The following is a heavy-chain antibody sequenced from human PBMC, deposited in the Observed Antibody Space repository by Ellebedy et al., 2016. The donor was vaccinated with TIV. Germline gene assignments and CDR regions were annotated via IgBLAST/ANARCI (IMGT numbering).Heavy chain of an antibody. D-gene: IGHD1/OR15-1a*01. CDR2: IKRDGSEK. CDR1: GFTFSTLW. Sequence: PGGFLRLSCAASGFTFSTLWMSWVRQAPGKGLEWVANIKRDGSEKFYVDSVKGRFTISRDNAKNSLYLQMNNLRVEDTAVYYCARENWTNDYWGQGTLVTVSS. J-gene: IGHJ4*02. CDR3: ARENWTNDY. V-gene: IGHV3-7*04.